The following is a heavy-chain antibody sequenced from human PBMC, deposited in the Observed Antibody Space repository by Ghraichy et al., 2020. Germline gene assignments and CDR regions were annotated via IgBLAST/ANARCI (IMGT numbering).Heavy chain of an antibody. J-gene: IGHJ6*02. CDR3: ARDTGSGSYFSLYYYYGMDV. D-gene: IGHD1-26*01. CDR1: GYTFTSYG. V-gene: IGHV1-18*01. Sequence: ASVKVSCKASGYTFTSYGISWVRQAPGQGLEWMGWISAYNGNTNYAQKLQGRVTMTTDTSTSTAYMELRSLRSDDTAVYYCARDTGSGSYFSLYYYYGMDVWGQGTTVTVSS. CDR2: ISAYNGNT.